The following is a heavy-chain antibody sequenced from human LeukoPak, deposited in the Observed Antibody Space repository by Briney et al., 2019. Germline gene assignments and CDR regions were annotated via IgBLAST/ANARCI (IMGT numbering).Heavy chain of an antibody. J-gene: IGHJ4*02. CDR3: ARKGTTYYDYIWGSYRDKYYFDY. D-gene: IGHD3-16*02. Sequence: SETLSLTCTVSGGSISSSSYYWGWIRQPPGKGLVWIGSIYYSGSTYYNPSLKSRVTISVDTSKNQFSLKLSSVTAADTAVYYCARKGTTYYDYIWGSYRDKYYFDYWGQGTLVTVSS. CDR1: GGSISSSSYY. CDR2: IYYSGST. V-gene: IGHV4-39*01.